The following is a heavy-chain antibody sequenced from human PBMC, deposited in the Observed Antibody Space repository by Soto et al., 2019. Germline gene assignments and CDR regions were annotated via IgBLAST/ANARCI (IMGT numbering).Heavy chain of an antibody. Sequence: QVQLVQSGAEVKKPGASVKVFCKASGYTFTSYYMHWVRQAPGQGLEWMGIINPSNSTSYAQKFQGRVTMTRDTSTSTVYMELSSLRSEDTAVYYCATVYCSGGSCYSIDYWGQGTLVTVSS. D-gene: IGHD2-15*01. CDR3: ATVYCSGGSCYSIDY. CDR1: GYTFTSYY. V-gene: IGHV1-46*03. J-gene: IGHJ4*02. CDR2: INPSNST.